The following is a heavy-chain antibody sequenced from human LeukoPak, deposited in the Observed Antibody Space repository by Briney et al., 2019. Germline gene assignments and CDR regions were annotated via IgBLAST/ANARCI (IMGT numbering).Heavy chain of an antibody. D-gene: IGHD6-19*01. J-gene: IGHJ4*02. Sequence: PSETLSLTCAVYGGSFSGYYWSWIRQPPGRGLEWIGEINHSGSTNYNPSLKSRVTISVDTSKNQFSLKLSSVTAADTAVYYCARGGAGYSSGFSRYYFDYWGQGTLVTVSS. CDR1: GGSFSGYY. CDR2: INHSGST. CDR3: ARGGAGYSSGFSRYYFDY. V-gene: IGHV4-34*01.